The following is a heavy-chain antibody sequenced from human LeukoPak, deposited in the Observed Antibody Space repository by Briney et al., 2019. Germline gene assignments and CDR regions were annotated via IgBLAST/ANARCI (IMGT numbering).Heavy chain of an antibody. CDR3: ASLVTAISGNYYYGMDV. D-gene: IGHD2-21*02. J-gene: IGHJ6*02. CDR1: GGSISSGGYY. CDR2: IYYSGST. V-gene: IGHV4-31*03. Sequence: PSETLSLTCTVSGGSISSGGYYWSWIRQHPGKGLEWIGYIYYSGSTYYNPSLKSRVTISVDTSKNQFSLKLSSVTAADTAVYYCASLVTAISGNYYYGMDVWGQGTTVTVSS.